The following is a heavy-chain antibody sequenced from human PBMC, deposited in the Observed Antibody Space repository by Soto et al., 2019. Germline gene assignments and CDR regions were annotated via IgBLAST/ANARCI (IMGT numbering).Heavy chain of an antibody. CDR1: GLPFSSSW. Sequence: PGGSLRLSCAASGLPFSSSWMHWVRTAPGKGLVWVAGISYDGSNKYYADSVKGRFTISRDNSKNTLYLQMNSLRAEDTAVYYCAKMAIPEWLRPRGSRAFDIWGQGTMVTVSS. CDR3: AKMAIPEWLRPRGSRAFDI. CDR2: ISYDGSNK. V-gene: IGHV3-30*18. J-gene: IGHJ3*02. D-gene: IGHD5-12*01.